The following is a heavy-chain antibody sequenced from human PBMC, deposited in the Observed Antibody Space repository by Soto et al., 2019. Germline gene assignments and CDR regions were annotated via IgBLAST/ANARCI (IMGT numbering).Heavy chain of an antibody. Sequence: QVQLQESGPGLVQPSQTLSLTCTVSGGSISSGDYWSWLRLSPGKGLEWIGYISHSGSTYYNPSLRSRVTISVDTSKNEFSVDLTSVTASDTALYYCARASAGWYFDYWGQGTLVTVSS. CDR2: ISHSGST. V-gene: IGHV4-30-4*01. CDR3: ARASAGWYFDY. D-gene: IGHD6-19*01. J-gene: IGHJ4*02. CDR1: GGSISSGDY.